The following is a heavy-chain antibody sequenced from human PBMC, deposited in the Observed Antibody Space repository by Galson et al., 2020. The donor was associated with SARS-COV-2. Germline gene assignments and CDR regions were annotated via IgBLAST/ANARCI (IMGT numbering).Heavy chain of an antibody. CDR1: DSTFMDYA. CDR2: ISWNSGNI. V-gene: IGHV3-9*01. CDR3: ATFRGALPLDV. D-gene: IGHD1-26*01. Sequence: TGGSMNLSCDAPDSTFMDYAMPGARQAPGKGLDGVQGISWNSGNIGYADSGKGRFTISRDNANNFLSLQMNSLRAEDTALYYCATFRGALPLDVWGQGTLVTVSS. J-gene: IGHJ4*02.